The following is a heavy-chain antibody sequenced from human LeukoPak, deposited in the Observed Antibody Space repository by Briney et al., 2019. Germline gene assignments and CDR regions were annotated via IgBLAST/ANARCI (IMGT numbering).Heavy chain of an antibody. Sequence: PGGSLRLSCAASGFTFSTYSMNWVRQAPGKGLEWVSSISSSSTYIYYADSVKGRFTISRDNAKNSLYLQMNNMRAEDTAVYYCARWDRFHGVWGQGTLVTVSS. CDR3: ARWDRFHGV. D-gene: IGHD1-14*01. CDR2: ISSSSTYI. J-gene: IGHJ4*02. CDR1: GFTFSTYS. V-gene: IGHV3-21*01.